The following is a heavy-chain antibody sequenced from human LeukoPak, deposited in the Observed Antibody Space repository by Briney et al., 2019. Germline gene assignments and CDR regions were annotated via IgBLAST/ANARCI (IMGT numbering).Heavy chain of an antibody. CDR3: ARGRGSSWYRWFDP. CDR2: MNPNSGNT. J-gene: IGHJ5*02. D-gene: IGHD6-13*01. CDR1: GYTFTSYD. Sequence: VASVKVSCKASGYTFTSYDINWVRQATGQGLEWMGWMNPNSGNTGYAQKFQGRVTITRNTSISTAYMELSSLRSEDTAVYYYARGRGSSWYRWFDPWGQGTLVTVSS. V-gene: IGHV1-8*03.